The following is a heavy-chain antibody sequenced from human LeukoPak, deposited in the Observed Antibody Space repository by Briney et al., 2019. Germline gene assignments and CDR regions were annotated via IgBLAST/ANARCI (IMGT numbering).Heavy chain of an antibody. J-gene: IGHJ6*01. CDR3: ARAPAAAGFYYYYGMDV. D-gene: IGHD6-13*01. V-gene: IGHV3-23*01. CDR1: GFTFSSYA. CDR2: ISGSGGST. Sequence: GGSLRLSCAASGFTFSSYAMTWVRQAPGKGLEWVSIISGSGGSTYYADSVKGRFTISRDNAKNSLYLQMNSLRAEDTAVYYCARAPAAAGFYYYYGMDVWGKGPRSPSPQ.